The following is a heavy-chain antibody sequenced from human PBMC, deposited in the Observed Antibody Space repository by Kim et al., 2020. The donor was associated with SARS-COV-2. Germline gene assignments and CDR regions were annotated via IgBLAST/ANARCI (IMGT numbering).Heavy chain of an antibody. D-gene: IGHD6-13*01. J-gene: IGHJ6*02. Sequence: SLKSRVTISVDTSKNQFSLKLSSVTAADTAVYYCARGRSRAAGRRYGMDVWGQGTTVTVSS. V-gene: IGHV4-34*01. CDR3: ARGRSRAAGRRYGMDV.